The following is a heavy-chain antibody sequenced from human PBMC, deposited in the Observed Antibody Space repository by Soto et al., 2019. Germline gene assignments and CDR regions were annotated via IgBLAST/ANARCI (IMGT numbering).Heavy chain of an antibody. CDR3: ARDAAPTLNYPHGMDV. Sequence: PXQXLSLTCAISGDXVSTNMDAWSWIRQSPSRGLEWLGRTLYRSSKWYNEYAVSLKSRMTINPDTSKNQFSLQLNSVTPEDTAVYYCARDAAPTLNYPHGMDVWGQGTAVTVSS. V-gene: IGHV6-1*01. J-gene: IGHJ6*02. CDR1: GDXVSTNMDA. CDR2: TLYRSSKWYN. D-gene: IGHD1-7*01.